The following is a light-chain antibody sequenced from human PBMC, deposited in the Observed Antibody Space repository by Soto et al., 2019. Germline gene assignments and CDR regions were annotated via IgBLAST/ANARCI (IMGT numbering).Light chain of an antibody. J-gene: IGKJ4*01. Sequence: EVVLAQSPATLSLSPGERATLSCTASESVSTYLTWYQQKPGQSPRLLIYDTSRRATGHPARFSGSGSGTDFTLTISSLAPEDFVVYYCQQRSNWPLTFGGGTKVEIK. CDR2: DTS. CDR1: ESVSTY. V-gene: IGKV3-11*01. CDR3: QQRSNWPLT.